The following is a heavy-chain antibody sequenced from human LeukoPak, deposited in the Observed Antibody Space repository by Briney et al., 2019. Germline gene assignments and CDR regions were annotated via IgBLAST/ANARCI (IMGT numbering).Heavy chain of an antibody. CDR1: GFTFSSYA. CDR2: LYSGGTT. V-gene: IGHV3-53*01. CDR3: ARGGRDGYNSATQFDD. Sequence: GGSLILSCAASGFTFSSYAMSWLRQAPGKGLEWVSLLYSGGTTYYADSVKGRFTISRDNSKNTLYLQMNSLRAEDTAVYYCARGGRDGYNSATQFDDWGQGTLVTVSS. J-gene: IGHJ4*02. D-gene: IGHD5-24*01.